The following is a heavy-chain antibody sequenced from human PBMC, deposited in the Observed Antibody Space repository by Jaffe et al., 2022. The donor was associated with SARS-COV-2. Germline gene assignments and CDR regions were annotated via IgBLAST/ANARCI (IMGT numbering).Heavy chain of an antibody. D-gene: IGHD3-3*01. J-gene: IGHJ4*02. CDR2: IYTSGST. V-gene: IGHV4-61*02. CDR1: GGSISSGSYY. Sequence: QVQLQESGPGLVKPSQTLSLTCTVSGGSISSGSYYWSWIRQPAGKGLEWIGRIYTSGSTNYNPSLKSRVTISVDTSKNQFSLKLSSVTAADTAVYYCARRGDFWSGYFDYWGQGTLVTVSS. CDR3: ARRGDFWSGYFDY.